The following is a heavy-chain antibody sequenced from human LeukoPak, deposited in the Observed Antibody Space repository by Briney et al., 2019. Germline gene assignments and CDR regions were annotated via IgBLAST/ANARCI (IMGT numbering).Heavy chain of an antibody. V-gene: IGHV3-33*01. CDR1: GFTFSNYA. CDR3: ARVADCGGDCYPTLDY. CDR2: IWYDGSNK. J-gene: IGHJ4*02. Sequence: PGRYLRLSCAASGFTFSNYAMHWVRQAPGKGLEWVAVIWYDGSNKCYADSVKGRFTISRDNSKNTLYLQMNSLRAEDTAVYYCARVADCGGDCYPTLDYWGQGTLVTVSS. D-gene: IGHD2-21*02.